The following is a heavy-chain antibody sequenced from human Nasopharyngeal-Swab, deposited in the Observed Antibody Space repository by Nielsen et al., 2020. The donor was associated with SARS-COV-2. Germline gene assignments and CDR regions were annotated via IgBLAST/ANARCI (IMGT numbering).Heavy chain of an antibody. CDR3: ARENDYADEYYFDY. CDR2: IWYDGSNK. D-gene: IGHD4-17*01. Sequence: GESLKISCAASGFPFSSYGMHWVRQAPGKGLEWVAVIWYDGSNKYYADSVKGRFTISRDNSKNTLYLQMNSLRAEDTAVYYCARENDYADEYYFDYWGQGTLVTVSS. CDR1: GFPFSSYG. J-gene: IGHJ4*02. V-gene: IGHV3-33*01.